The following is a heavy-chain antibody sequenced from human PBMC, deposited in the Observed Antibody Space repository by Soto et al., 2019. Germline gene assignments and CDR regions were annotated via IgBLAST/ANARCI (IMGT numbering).Heavy chain of an antibody. J-gene: IGHJ4*02. V-gene: IGHV4-31*03. D-gene: IGHD2-15*01. CDR3: ARTKCSGGSCYSWSHAY. CDR1: GGSITTGGYY. CDR2: RYYSEST. Sequence: NPSETLSLTCTVSGGSITTGGYYWSWIRQLPGKGLEWIGHRYYSESTYYNPSLKSRVSISLDTSKNQFSLKLSFVTAADTAMYYCARTKCSGGSCYSWSHAYWGQGTPVTLS.